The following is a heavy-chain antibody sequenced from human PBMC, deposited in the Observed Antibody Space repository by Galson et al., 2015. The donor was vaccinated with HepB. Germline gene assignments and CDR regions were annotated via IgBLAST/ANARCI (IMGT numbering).Heavy chain of an antibody. CDR3: ARVANSGYFASDL. D-gene: IGHD3-22*01. Sequence: SLRLSCAASGFTFSNSAMSWVRQTPGKGLVWISYISRSGTAKYSESVKGRFTISRDIAKNSLYLQMNSLRDEDTAVYYCARVANSGYFASDLWGQGTLVTVSS. CDR1: GFTFSNSA. J-gene: IGHJ5*02. V-gene: IGHV3-48*02. CDR2: ISRSGTAK.